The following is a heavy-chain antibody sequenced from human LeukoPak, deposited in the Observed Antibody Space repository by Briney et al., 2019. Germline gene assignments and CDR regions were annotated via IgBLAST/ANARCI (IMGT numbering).Heavy chain of an antibody. CDR3: ARDTHY. CDR1: GFTFSSYS. Sequence: PAGSLSLSCAASGFTFSSYSMNWVRQAPGKGLEWVSSISSSSSYIYYAESVKGRFTISRDNAKNSLYLQMNSLRAEDTAVYYYARDTHYWGHWILVTVSS. CDR2: ISSSSSYI. V-gene: IGHV3-21*01. J-gene: IGHJ4*03.